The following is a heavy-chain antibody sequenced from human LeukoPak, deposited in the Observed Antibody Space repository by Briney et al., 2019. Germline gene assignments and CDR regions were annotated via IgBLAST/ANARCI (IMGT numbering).Heavy chain of an antibody. D-gene: IGHD3-10*01. Sequence: GGSLRLSCAASGFTVSSKYMRWVRQAGGKGLGWVAVIYRGGSKYYADSVTGRFTISRHNSKNPLYLQMNSLTAEDTAVYYCASSGIMVRGVIMDYWGQGTLVTVSS. CDR3: ASSGIMVRGVIMDY. CDR1: GFTVSSKY. CDR2: IYRGGSK. V-gene: IGHV3-53*04. J-gene: IGHJ4*02.